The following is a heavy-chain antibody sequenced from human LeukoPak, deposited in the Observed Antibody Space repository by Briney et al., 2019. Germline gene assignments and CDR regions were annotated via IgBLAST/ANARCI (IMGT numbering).Heavy chain of an antibody. CDR2: INPNSGGT. Sequence: ASVKVSFKASVYTFTGYYMHWVRQAPGQGLEWMGWINPNSGGTDYAQKFQGRVTMARDTSISTAYMELSSLTSDDTAVYYCSRGRADGYSGYDFGDYWGQGTLVTVSS. CDR3: SRGRADGYSGYDFGDY. J-gene: IGHJ4*02. D-gene: IGHD5-12*01. CDR1: VYTFTGYY. V-gene: IGHV1-2*02.